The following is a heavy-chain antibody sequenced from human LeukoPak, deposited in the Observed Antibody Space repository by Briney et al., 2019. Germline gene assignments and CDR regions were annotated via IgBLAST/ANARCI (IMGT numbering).Heavy chain of an antibody. CDR2: ISYDGSNK. V-gene: IGHV3-30*04. Sequence: PGRSLRLSCAASGFTFSSYAMHWVRQAPGKGLEWVAVISYDGSNKYYADSVKGRFTISRDNSKNTLYLQMNSLRAEDTAVYYCARDKAGRDGYNYFDYWGQGTLVTVSS. D-gene: IGHD5-24*01. J-gene: IGHJ4*02. CDR1: GFTFSSYA. CDR3: ARDKAGRDGYNYFDY.